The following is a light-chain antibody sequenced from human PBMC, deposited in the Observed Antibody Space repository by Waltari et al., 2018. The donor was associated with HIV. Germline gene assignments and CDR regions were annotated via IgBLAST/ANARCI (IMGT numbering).Light chain of an antibody. Sequence: DIVMTQSPHSLSVSLGERVTINCRSSRTVFHNHNSNTYFAWFQQKPGKPPRVLIYWSSTRAGVVPDRFSGSGSGTDFSLTISGLQADDVALYYCQQYYSLPTTFGGGTKVEIK. CDR1: RTVFHNHNSNTY. CDR3: QQYYSLPTT. J-gene: IGKJ4*01. CDR2: WSS. V-gene: IGKV4-1*01.